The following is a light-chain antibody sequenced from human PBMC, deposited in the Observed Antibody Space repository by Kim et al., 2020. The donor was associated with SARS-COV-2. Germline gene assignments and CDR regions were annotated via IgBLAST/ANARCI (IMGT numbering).Light chain of an antibody. CDR1: QDISRY. V-gene: IGKV1-39*01. CDR3: QQTSSAPRT. J-gene: IGKJ1*01. CDR2: TAS. Sequence: ASVRDRVTIPCRASQDISRYLNWYQQKPGKAPKLLIYTASSLQSGVPSRFTGSGSETDFTLTITSLQPEDFATYYCQQTSSAPRTFGQGTKVDIK.